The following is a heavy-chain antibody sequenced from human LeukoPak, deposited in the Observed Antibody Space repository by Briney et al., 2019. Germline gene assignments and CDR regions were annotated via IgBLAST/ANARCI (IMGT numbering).Heavy chain of an antibody. CDR2: IKQDGSEK. J-gene: IGHJ4*02. CDR1: GFTFSSYW. CDR3: ARSFLSIAAAATDY. D-gene: IGHD6-13*01. Sequence: GGSLRLSCAASGFTFSSYWMNWVRQAPGKGLEWVANIKQDGSEKYYVDSLKGRFTISRDNAKNSLYLQMNSLRAEDTAVYYCARSFLSIAAAATDYWGQGTLVTVSS. V-gene: IGHV3-7*01.